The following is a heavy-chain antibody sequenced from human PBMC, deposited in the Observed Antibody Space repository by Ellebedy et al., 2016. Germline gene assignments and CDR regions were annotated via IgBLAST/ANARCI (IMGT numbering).Heavy chain of an antibody. Sequence: SETLSLTCTVSGGSISSYYWSWIRQPPGKGLEWIGYIYYSGSTNYNPSLKSRVTISVDTSKNQFSLKLSSVTAADTAVYYCARDEPGRGYVYWGQGTLVTVSS. CDR1: GGSISSYY. CDR2: IYYSGST. D-gene: IGHD5-12*01. J-gene: IGHJ4*02. V-gene: IGHV4-59*01. CDR3: ARDEPGRGYVY.